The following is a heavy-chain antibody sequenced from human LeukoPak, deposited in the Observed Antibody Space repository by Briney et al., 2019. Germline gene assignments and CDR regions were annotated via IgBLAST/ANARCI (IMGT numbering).Heavy chain of an antibody. CDR3: AKDRYGDYGPVDY. J-gene: IGHJ4*02. D-gene: IGHD4-17*01. Sequence: GGSLRLSCAASGFTFSSNYMSWVRQAPGKGLEWVSGINWNGGSTGYADSVKGRFSISRDNAKNSLYEQMNSLRAEDTAVYHCAKDRYGDYGPVDYWGQGTLVTVSS. V-gene: IGHV3-20*01. CDR1: GFTFSSNY. CDR2: INWNGGST.